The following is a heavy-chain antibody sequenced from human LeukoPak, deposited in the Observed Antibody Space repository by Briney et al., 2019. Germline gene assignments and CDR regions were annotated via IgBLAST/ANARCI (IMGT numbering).Heavy chain of an antibody. CDR3: ARNRLTTVTTFHFDY. D-gene: IGHD4-17*01. Sequence: GGSLRLSCAASGFTFSTYAMHWVRQAPGKGLEWVAVIWSDSTNKYYADSVRRRFTISRDKYKNTLYLQMSSLRAEDTAMYYCARNRLTTVTTFHFDYWGQGTLVTVSS. J-gene: IGHJ4*02. V-gene: IGHV3-33*01. CDR2: IWSDSTNK. CDR1: GFTFSTYA.